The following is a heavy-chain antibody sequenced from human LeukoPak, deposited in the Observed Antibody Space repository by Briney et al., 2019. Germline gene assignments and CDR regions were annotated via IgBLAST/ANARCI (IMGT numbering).Heavy chain of an antibody. CDR2: IYYSGST. V-gene: IGHV4-39*01. D-gene: IGHD6-19*01. J-gene: IGHJ4*02. CDR3: ARFRGQWLVKGFFDY. Sequence: PSETLSLTCTVSGGSIGSSSYYWGWIRQPPGKGLEWIGSIYYSGSTYYNPSLKSRVTISVDTSKNQFSLKLSSVTAADTAVYYCARFRGQWLVKGFFDYWGQGTLVTVSS. CDR1: GGSIGSSSYY.